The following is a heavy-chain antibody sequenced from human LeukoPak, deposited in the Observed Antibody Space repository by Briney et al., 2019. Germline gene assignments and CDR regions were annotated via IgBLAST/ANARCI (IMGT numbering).Heavy chain of an antibody. V-gene: IGHV4-34*01. Sequence: PSETLSLTCAVYGGSFSGYYWSWIRQPPGKELEWIGEINHSGSTNYNPSLKSRVTISVDTSKNQFSLKLSSVTAADTAVYYCARACYDSSGFDAFDIWGQGTMVTVSS. CDR3: ARACYDSSGFDAFDI. CDR2: INHSGST. D-gene: IGHD3-22*01. CDR1: GGSFSGYY. J-gene: IGHJ3*02.